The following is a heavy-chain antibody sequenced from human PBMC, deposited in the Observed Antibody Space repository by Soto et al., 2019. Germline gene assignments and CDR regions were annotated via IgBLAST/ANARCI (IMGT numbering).Heavy chain of an antibody. CDR1: GYTFTSYA. CDR2: ISAYNGNT. J-gene: IGHJ4*02. CDR3: ARDVNSGTFDY. D-gene: IGHD3-10*01. V-gene: IGHV1-18*01. Sequence: QVQLVQSGAEVKKPGGSVKVSCKASGYTFTSYAISWVRQAPGQGLEWMGWISAYNGNTKYAQKVQGRVTMTTDTSTSTAYMDLRSLRSDDTAVYYCARDVNSGTFDYWGQGTLVTVSS.